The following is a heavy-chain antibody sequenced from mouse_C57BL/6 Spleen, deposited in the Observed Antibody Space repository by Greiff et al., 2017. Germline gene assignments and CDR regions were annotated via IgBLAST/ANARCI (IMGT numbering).Heavy chain of an antibody. J-gene: IGHJ4*01. D-gene: IGHD1-1*01. CDR3: ANDGSSCAMDY. CDR2: IYPGDGDT. Sequence: VQLQPSGPELVKPWASVKISCKASGYAFSSSWMNWVKQRPGKGLAWIGRIYPGDGDTNYNGTFKGKAPLTADKSSSTAYMQLSSLTSEDSAVDFCANDGSSCAMDYWGQGTSGTVPS. V-gene: IGHV1-82*01. CDR1: GYAFSSSW.